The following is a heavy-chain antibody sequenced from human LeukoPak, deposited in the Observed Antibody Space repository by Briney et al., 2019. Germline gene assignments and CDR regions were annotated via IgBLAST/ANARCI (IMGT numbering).Heavy chain of an antibody. CDR1: GYRFKSHS. J-gene: IGHJ4*02. CDR2: ISTYNGNT. Sequence: GASVKVSCKASGYRFKSHSINWVRQAPGQGLEWMGWISTYNGNTVYAQKFKGRVTMTTDTSTTTVYMEMRSLTSDDTAVYYCARDTNYEILTGSGYWGQGTLVTVSS. CDR3: ARDTNYEILTGSGY. V-gene: IGHV1-18*01. D-gene: IGHD3-9*01.